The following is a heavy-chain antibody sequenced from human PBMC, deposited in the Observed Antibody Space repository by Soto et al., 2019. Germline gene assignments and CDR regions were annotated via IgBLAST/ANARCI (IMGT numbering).Heavy chain of an antibody. CDR3: ARVAVVTAAGTSDY. CDR2: IIPIFGTA. D-gene: IGHD6-13*01. J-gene: IGHJ4*02. Sequence: SVKVSCKASGGTFSSYAISWVRQAPGQGLEWMGGIIPIFGTANYAQKFQGRVTITADKSTSTAYMELSSLRSEDTAVYYCARVAVVTAAGTSDYWGQGTLVTVSS. CDR1: GGTFSSYA. V-gene: IGHV1-69*06.